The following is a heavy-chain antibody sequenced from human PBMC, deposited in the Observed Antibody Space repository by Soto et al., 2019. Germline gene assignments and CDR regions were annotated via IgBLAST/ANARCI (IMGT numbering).Heavy chain of an antibody. CDR2: LYSSGTP. CDR1: GFSVSGNF. Sequence: EVQLVESGGGWVQPGQSLRLSCAVSGFSVSGNFMTWVRQSQGKGLEWVSHLYSSGTPFYSDSVKGRFTVSRDIPQNTLFLQMDSVRGEDKAVYYCTRFDYGAFAFGGRGTGVTFSS. J-gene: IGHJ3*01. CDR3: TRFDYGAFAF. V-gene: IGHV3-66*01. D-gene: IGHD4-17*01.